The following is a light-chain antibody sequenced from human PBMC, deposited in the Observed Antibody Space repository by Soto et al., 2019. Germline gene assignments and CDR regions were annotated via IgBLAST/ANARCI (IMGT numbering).Light chain of an antibody. Sequence: QSVLTQPPSVSAAPRQRVTISCSGSNSNIGNNAVNWYQYLPGKAPKLLIHFDDRVPSGVSDRFSGSKSGTSASLAISGLQSEDEGNYYCAVWDDSVNGPVFGGGTKLTVL. V-gene: IGLV1-36*01. CDR1: NSNIGNNA. J-gene: IGLJ3*02. CDR2: FDD. CDR3: AVWDDSVNGPV.